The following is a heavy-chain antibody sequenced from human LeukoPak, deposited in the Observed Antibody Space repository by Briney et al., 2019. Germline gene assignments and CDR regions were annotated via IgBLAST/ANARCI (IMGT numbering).Heavy chain of an antibody. V-gene: IGHV3-30*02. J-gene: IGHJ4*02. CDR1: EFTFSNYA. D-gene: IGHD2-2*01. CDR2: IRSDGNNK. CDR3: ARGGQLLSGPFDY. Sequence: GGSLRLSCAASEFTFSNYAMHWVRQAPGKGLEWVAFIRSDGNNKFYADSVKGRFTISRDNSKNTLYLQMNSLRAEDTAVYYCARGGQLLSGPFDYWGQGTLVTVPS.